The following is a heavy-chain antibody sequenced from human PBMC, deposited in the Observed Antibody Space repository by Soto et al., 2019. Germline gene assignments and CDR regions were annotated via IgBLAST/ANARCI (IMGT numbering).Heavy chain of an antibody. D-gene: IGHD3-10*01. CDR2: IIPFHGVT. V-gene: IGHV1-69*08. CDR3: TRDWEITVSTWSFGGF. J-gene: IGHJ4*02. CDR1: GGTFSPYT. Sequence: QVQLVQSGAEVKKPGSSVKVSCKASGGTFSPYTINWVRQAPGQGPEWMGRIIPFHGVTNYAQKFQARVTITEDKSTSTAYMELSGLRFEGTAMYYCTRDWEITVSTWSFGGFWGRGTLVTVSS.